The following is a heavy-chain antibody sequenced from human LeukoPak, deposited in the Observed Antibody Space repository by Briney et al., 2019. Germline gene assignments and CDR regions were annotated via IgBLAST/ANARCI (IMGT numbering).Heavy chain of an antibody. V-gene: IGHV4-61*02. J-gene: IGHJ4*02. CDR3: ARVLGGVTMVRGPYPMVDY. Sequence: PSETLSLTCTVSGGSVTSGNYYWNWIRQPAGKGLEWIGRIYTNGGASYNPSLKSRVTISIDASKNQFSLKLSSVTAADTAVYYCARVLGGVTMVRGPYPMVDYWGQGTLVTVSS. CDR1: GGSVTSGNYY. CDR2: IYTNGGA. D-gene: IGHD3-10*01.